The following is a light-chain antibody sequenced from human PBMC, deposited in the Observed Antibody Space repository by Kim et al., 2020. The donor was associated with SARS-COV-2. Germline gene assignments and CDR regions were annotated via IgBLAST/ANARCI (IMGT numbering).Light chain of an antibody. CDR1: QSVRKN. V-gene: IGKV3-15*01. CDR2: GAS. CDR3: QQYNTWPQNT. J-gene: IGKJ2*01. Sequence: EIVMTQSPATLSVSPGERATLSCRASQSVRKNLAWYIHKSGQAPRLLIYGASTRAADMPARFSGSGSGTDFTLTISSLQSEDFAVYYCQQYNTWPQNTFGQGPSWRS.